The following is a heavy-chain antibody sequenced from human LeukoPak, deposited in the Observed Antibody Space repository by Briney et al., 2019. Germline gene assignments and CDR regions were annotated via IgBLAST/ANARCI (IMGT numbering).Heavy chain of an antibody. CDR3: ARDDSRYYDYVWGSYRPHPEGKNWFDP. J-gene: IGHJ5*02. CDR1: GFTFDDYG. V-gene: IGHV3-20*04. CDR2: INWNGGST. D-gene: IGHD3-16*02. Sequence: GGSLRLSCAASGFTFDDYGMSWVRQAPGKGLEWVSGINWNGGSTGYADSVKGRFTISRDNAKNSLYLQMNSLRAEDTALYYCARDDSRYYDYVWGSYRPHPEGKNWFDPWGQGTLVTVSS.